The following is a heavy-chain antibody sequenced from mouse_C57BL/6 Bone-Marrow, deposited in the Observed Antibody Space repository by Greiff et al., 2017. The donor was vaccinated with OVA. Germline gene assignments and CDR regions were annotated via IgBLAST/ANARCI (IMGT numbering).Heavy chain of an antibody. Sequence: VQLQESGGGLVKPGGSLKLSCAASGFTFSDYGMHWVRQAPEKGLEWVAYISSGSSTIYYADTVKGRFTISRDNAKNTLFLQMTSLRSEDTAMYYCAIIPWFAYWGQGTLVTVSA. CDR3: AIIPWFAY. CDR2: ISSGSSTI. J-gene: IGHJ3*01. CDR1: GFTFSDYG. V-gene: IGHV5-17*01.